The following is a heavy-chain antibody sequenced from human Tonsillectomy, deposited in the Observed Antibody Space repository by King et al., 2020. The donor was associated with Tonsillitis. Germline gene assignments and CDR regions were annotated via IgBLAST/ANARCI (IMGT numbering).Heavy chain of an antibody. CDR2: ISDSAGGT. CDR3: AKLLRRGYHLYYMDV. V-gene: IGHV3-23*04. CDR1: GFTFSSFA. Sequence: VQLVESGGGLVQPGGSLRLSCAASGFTFSSFAMTWVRQAPGKGLEWVSSISDSAGGTYYADSVNGRFTISRDNSKNTLYSQVNGLRAEDTAVYYCAKLLRRGYHLYYMDVWGKGTTVTVSS. J-gene: IGHJ6*03. D-gene: IGHD5-18*01.